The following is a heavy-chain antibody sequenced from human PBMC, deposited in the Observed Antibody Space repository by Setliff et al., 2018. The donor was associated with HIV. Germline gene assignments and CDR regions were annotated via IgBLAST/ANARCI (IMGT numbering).Heavy chain of an antibody. V-gene: IGHV4-4*09. D-gene: IGHD6-13*01. CDR1: GGSINNYY. Sequence: SETLSLTCTVSGGSINNYYWNWIRQTPGKGLEWIGNIYTSGSTNYNPSLKSRVTMSVDTSKNQISLKLSSVTAADTAMYYCARRMAAGTFDYWGQGTLVTVSS. CDR3: ARRMAAGTFDY. J-gene: IGHJ4*02. CDR2: IYTSGST.